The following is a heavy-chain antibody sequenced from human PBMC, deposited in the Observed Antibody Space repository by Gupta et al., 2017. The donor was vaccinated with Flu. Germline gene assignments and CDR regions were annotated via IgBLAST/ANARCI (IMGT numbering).Heavy chain of an antibody. CDR2: INPNSGGT. CDR1: GYY. D-gene: IGHD5-18*01. V-gene: IGHV1-2*02. Sequence: GYYMHWVRQAPGQGLEWMGWINPNSGGTNYAQKFQGRVTMTRDTSISTAYMELSRLRSDDTAVYYCARDRGDTAMIVIDYWGQGTLVTVSS. CDR3: ARDRGDTAMIVIDY. J-gene: IGHJ4*02.